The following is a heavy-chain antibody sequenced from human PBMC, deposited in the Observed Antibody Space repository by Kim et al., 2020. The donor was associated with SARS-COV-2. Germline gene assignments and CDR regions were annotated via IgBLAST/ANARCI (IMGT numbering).Heavy chain of an antibody. CDR3: AKNNHASPDWFDP. D-gene: IGHD1-1*01. J-gene: IGHJ5*02. Sequence: YPDSVKGRLTISRDNSKNTLYLQMDSLRADDTAVYYCAKNNHASPDWFDPWGQGTLVTVSS. V-gene: IGHV3-23*01.